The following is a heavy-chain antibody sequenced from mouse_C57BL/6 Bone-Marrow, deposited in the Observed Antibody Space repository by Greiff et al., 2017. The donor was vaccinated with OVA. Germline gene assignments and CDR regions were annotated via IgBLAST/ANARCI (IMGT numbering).Heavy chain of an antibody. CDR3: ARPIYYYGSSYRDAMDY. Sequence: QVQLQQPGAELVKPGASVKMSCKASGYTFTSYWITWVKQRPGQGLEWIGDIYPGSGSTNYNEKFKSKATLTVEKSSSTVYLELSRLTSDDSAVYYCARPIYYYGSSYRDAMDYWGQGTSVTVSS. V-gene: IGHV1-55*01. CDR2: IYPGSGST. CDR1: GYTFTSYW. D-gene: IGHD1-1*01. J-gene: IGHJ4*01.